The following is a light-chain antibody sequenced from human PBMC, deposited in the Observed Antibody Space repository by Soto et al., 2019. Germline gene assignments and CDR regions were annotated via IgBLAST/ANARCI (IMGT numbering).Light chain of an antibody. J-gene: IGLJ1*01. V-gene: IGLV3-21*04. CDR1: GIGSKS. Sequence: SYELTQPPSVSVAPGKTARITCGRSGIGSKSVHWYQQKPGQAPVLVIYYDSDRPSGIPERFSGSISANTATLTISRVEAGDEADYYCQVWDSSSDPYVFGTGTKVTVL. CDR2: YDS. CDR3: QVWDSSSDPYV.